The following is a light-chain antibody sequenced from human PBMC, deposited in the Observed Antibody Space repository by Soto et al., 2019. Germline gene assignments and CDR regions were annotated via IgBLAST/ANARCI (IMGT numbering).Light chain of an antibody. CDR3: QQYGSPSWT. J-gene: IGKJ1*01. CDR1: QSVSSSY. CDR2: GAS. V-gene: IGKV3-20*01. Sequence: EIVLTQSPGTLSLSPGERATLSCRASQSVSSSYFAWYQQRFGQAPRLLIYGASSRATGIPDRFSGSGSGTDFTLTIIRLEPEDFAVYYCQQYGSPSWTFGQGTKVDIK.